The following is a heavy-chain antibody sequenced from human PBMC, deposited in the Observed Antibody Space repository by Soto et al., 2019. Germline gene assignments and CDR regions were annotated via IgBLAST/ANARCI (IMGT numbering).Heavy chain of an antibody. V-gene: IGHV4-31*03. CDR3: ARDPHDYSNYVASYGMDV. Sequence: SETLSLTCTVSGGSISSGGYYWSWIRQHPGKGLEWIGYIYYSGSTYYNPSLKSRVTISVDTSKNQFSLKLSSVTAADTAVYYCARDPHDYSNYVASYGMDVWGQGTTVT. CDR1: GGSISSGGYY. CDR2: IYYSGST. J-gene: IGHJ6*02. D-gene: IGHD4-4*01.